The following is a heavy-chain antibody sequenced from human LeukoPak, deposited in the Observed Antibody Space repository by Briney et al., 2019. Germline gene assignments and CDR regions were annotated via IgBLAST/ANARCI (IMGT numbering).Heavy chain of an antibody. J-gene: IGHJ3*02. CDR1: GGSISSYF. D-gene: IGHD3-10*01. Sequence: PSETLPLTCAVSGGSISSYFWSWIRQPPGTGLEWIGYIDYTGSTNYNPSLKSRLTISIDTSENQFSLKVSSVTAADTAVYYCARHHPGQSGSFDIWGQGTMVTVSS. CDR2: IDYTGST. CDR3: ARHHPGQSGSFDI. V-gene: IGHV4-59*08.